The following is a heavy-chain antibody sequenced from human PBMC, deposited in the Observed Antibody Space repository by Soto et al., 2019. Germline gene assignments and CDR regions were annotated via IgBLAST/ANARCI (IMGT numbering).Heavy chain of an antibody. V-gene: IGHV4-30-4*01. Sequence: SETLSLTCTVSGGSVTSDEDYWTWIRQSPGKGLEWIGYISNSGSTGYNPSLKTRLSMSVDRSKNQFTLRLTSVTAADTAVYFCATESGSTYGYFDHWGQGTQVTAPQ. D-gene: IGHD5-18*01. CDR1: GGSVTSDEDY. CDR2: ISNSGST. J-gene: IGHJ4*02. CDR3: ATESGSTYGYFDH.